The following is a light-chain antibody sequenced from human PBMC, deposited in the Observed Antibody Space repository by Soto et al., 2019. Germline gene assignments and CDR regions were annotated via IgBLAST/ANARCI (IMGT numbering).Light chain of an antibody. CDR3: SSYTSSSTLYV. V-gene: IGLV2-14*01. CDR2: DVS. Sequence: QSALTQPASVSGSPGQSITISCTGTSSDVGGYNYVSWYQQHPGKAPKLMIYDVSNRPSGVSNRFSGSKSGNTASLTISWLQAEDEADYDCSSYTSSSTLYVFGTGTKVTVL. J-gene: IGLJ1*01. CDR1: SSDVGGYNY.